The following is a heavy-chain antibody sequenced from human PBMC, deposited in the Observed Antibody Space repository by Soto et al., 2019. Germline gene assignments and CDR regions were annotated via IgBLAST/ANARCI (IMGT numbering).Heavy chain of an antibody. CDR1: GYTFTSYG. J-gene: IGHJ3*02. CDR2: ISAYNGNT. Sequence: ASVKVSCKASGYTFTSYGISWVRQAPGQGLEWMGWISAYNGNTNYAQKLQGRVTMTTDTSTSTAYMELRSLRSDDTAVYYCARDRMTYYDILTCYYPGPGAFDIWAQGTMVTVSS. D-gene: IGHD3-9*01. V-gene: IGHV1-18*01. CDR3: ARDRMTYYDILTCYYPGPGAFDI.